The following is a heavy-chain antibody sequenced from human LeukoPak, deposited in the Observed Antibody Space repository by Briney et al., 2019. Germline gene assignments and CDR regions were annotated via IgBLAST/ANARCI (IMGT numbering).Heavy chain of an antibody. CDR2: IIDVGGT. J-gene: IGHJ4*02. V-gene: IGHV3-23*01. D-gene: IGHD2-15*01. CDR1: GFTLSEHA. CDR3: AKDYCRGGNCPLPFFDS. Sequence: GGSLRLSCGVSGFTLSEHAWSWVRQAPGEGLEWVAGIIDVGGTYYADSMKGRFTISRDSSKNTVYLQMNSLRAEDTATYYCAKDYCRGGNCPLPFFDSWGQGTLVTVSS.